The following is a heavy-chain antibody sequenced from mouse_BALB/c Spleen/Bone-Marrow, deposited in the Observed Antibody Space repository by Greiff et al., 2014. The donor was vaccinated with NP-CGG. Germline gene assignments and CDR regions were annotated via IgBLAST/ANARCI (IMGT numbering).Heavy chain of an antibody. V-gene: IGHV1S56*01. CDR1: GYTFTSYF. J-gene: IGHJ4*01. D-gene: IGHD1-1*01. CDR2: IYPGNVNT. Sequence: QVQLKQSGPELVKPGASVRISCKASGYTFTSYFLHWVKQRPGQGLEWIGWIYPGNVNTKYNEKFKGKATLTADKSSSTAYMQLGSLTSEASAVYFCARWVVGRDYAMDYWGQGTSVTVSS. CDR3: ARWVVGRDYAMDY.